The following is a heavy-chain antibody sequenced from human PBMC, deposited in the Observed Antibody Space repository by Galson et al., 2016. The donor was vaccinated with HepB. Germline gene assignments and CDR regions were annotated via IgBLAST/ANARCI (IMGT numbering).Heavy chain of an antibody. D-gene: IGHD3-10*01. CDR2: FYYTGGTT. CDR3: ARTNYGSGSKRAFDS. J-gene: IGHJ4*02. V-gene: IGHV4-39*01. Sequence: LSLTCNVSGGSINSHVYYWGWLRQAPGKGLEWIGKFYYTGGTTFYNPSLKSRANISVDASKNQFSLTLKSVTAADTAVYYCARTNYGSGSKRAFDSWGQGTLVTVSS. CDR1: GGSINSHVYY.